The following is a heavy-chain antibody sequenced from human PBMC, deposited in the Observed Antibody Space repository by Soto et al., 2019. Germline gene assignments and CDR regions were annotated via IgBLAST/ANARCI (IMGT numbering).Heavy chain of an antibody. CDR2: IYYSGST. Sequence: SETLSLTCTVSGGSISSYYWSWIRQPPGKGLEWIGYIYYSGSTNYNPSLKSQVTISVDTSKNQFSLKLSSVTAADTAVYYCARGQGLWFGELLPRTYWYFDLWGRGTLVTVSS. V-gene: IGHV4-59*01. CDR3: ARGQGLWFGELLPRTYWYFDL. J-gene: IGHJ2*01. CDR1: GGSISSYY. D-gene: IGHD3-10*01.